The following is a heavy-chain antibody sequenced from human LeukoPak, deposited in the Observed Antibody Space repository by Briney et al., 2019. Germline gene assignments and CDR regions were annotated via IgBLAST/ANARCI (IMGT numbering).Heavy chain of an antibody. D-gene: IGHD4-17*01. CDR3: ARKDYGDLAVDY. CDR2: INAGNGNT. CDR1: GYTFTSYA. V-gene: IGHV1-3*01. Sequence: ASVKVSCKASGYTFTSYAMHWVRQAPGQRLEWMGWINAGNGNTKYSQKFQGRVTITRDTSASTAYMELSSLRSEDTAAYYCARKDYGDLAVDYWGQGTLVTVSS. J-gene: IGHJ4*02.